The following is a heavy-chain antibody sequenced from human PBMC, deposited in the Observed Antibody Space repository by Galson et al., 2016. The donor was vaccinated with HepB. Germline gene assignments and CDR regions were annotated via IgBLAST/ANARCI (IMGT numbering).Heavy chain of an antibody. CDR3: ARDPGFRNGMDV. CDR1: GFTFSSYG. Sequence: SLRLSCAASGFTFSSYGMHWVRQAPGKGLEWVAVIWYDGSNKYYGDSVKGRFTISRDNSKNTLYLQMNSLRAEDTAVYYCARDPGFRNGMDVWGQGTTVTVSS. J-gene: IGHJ6*02. CDR2: IWYDGSNK. V-gene: IGHV3-33*01.